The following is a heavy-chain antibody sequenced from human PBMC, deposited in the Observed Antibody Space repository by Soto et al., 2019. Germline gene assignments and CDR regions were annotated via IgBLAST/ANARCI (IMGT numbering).Heavy chain of an antibody. CDR2: ISDNGDKR. D-gene: IGHD1-26*01. CDR1: GFTFSSYG. J-gene: IGHJ4*02. Sequence: QMQLVESGGGVVQPGRSLRLSCVASGFTFSSYGMHWVRQPPGKGLEWVALISDNGDKRYYADSVKGRFTISRDNSKNTLYLQMNGLRPGDTAVYFCAKARVRIVGANSFDYWGQGSLVTVSS. V-gene: IGHV3-30*18. CDR3: AKARVRIVGANSFDY.